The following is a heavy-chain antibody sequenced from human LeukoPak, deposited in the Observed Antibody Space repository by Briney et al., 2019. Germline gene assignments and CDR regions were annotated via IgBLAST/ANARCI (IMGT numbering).Heavy chain of an antibody. V-gene: IGHV4-38-2*02. Sequence: SETLSLTCTVSGYSISSGYYWGWIRQPPGKGLEWTGSIYHSGSTYYNPSLKSRVTISVDTSKNQFSLKLSSVTAADTAVYYCARVAENYYDFWSGYYNYFDYWGQGTLVTVSS. CDR2: IYHSGST. J-gene: IGHJ4*02. CDR1: GYSISSGYY. CDR3: ARVAENYYDFWSGYYNYFDY. D-gene: IGHD3-3*01.